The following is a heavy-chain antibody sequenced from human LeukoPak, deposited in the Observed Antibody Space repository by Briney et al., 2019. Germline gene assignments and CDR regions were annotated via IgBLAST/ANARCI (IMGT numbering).Heavy chain of an antibody. CDR3: ASGRSGNQLLYVY. CDR2: INHSGGT. V-gene: IGHV4-34*01. CDR1: GRSFSGYY. D-gene: IGHD2-2*02. J-gene: IGHJ4*02. Sequence: PSETLSLTCAVYGRSFSGYYWTWIRQPPGKGLGWIGEINHSGGTDHNPSLKSRVTMSVDTSKNQISLQLTSVTAADTAVYYCASGRSGNQLLYVYWGQGTLVTVSS.